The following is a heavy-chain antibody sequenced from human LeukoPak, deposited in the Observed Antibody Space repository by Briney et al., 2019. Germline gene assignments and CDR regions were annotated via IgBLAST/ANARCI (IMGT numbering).Heavy chain of an antibody. V-gene: IGHV4-34*01. D-gene: IGHD3-16*02. CDR2: INHSGST. CDR3: ARGLDRGYDYVWGSYRQLYFDY. CDR1: GGSFSGYY. Sequence: KPSETLSLTCAVHGGSFSGYYWSWIRQPPGKGLEWIGEINHSGSTNYNPSLKSRVTISVDTSKNQFSLKLSSVTAADTAVYYCARGLDRGYDYVWGSYRQLYFDYWGQGTLVTVSS. J-gene: IGHJ4*02.